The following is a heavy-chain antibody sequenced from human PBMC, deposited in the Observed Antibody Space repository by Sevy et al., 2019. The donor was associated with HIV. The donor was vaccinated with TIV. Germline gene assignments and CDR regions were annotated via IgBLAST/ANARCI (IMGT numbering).Heavy chain of an antibody. J-gene: IGHJ3*02. CDR3: ARDPYYDSSGYYHAGDAFDI. CDR2: ISSSSSYI. Sequence: GGSLRLSCAASGFTFSSYSMNWVRQAPGKGLEWVSSISSSSSYIYYAGSVKGRFTISRDNAKNSLYLQMNSLRAEDTAVYYCARDPYYDSSGYYHAGDAFDIWGQGTMVTVSS. V-gene: IGHV3-21*01. CDR1: GFTFSSYS. D-gene: IGHD3-22*01.